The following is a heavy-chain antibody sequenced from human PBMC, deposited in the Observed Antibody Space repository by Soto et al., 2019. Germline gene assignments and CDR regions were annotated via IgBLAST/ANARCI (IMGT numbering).Heavy chain of an antibody. J-gene: IGHJ5*02. CDR1: GYTFTSYA. CDR3: ARGRAGGFDP. CDR2: VNPNSGNT. D-gene: IGHD3-10*01. V-gene: IGHV1-8*02. Sequence: ASVKVSCKASGYTFTSYAMHWVRQAPGQRLEWMGWVNPNSGNTGYAQKFQGRLTMTRNTSISTAYMELSSLRSEDTAVYYCARGRAGGFDPWGQGTLVTVSS.